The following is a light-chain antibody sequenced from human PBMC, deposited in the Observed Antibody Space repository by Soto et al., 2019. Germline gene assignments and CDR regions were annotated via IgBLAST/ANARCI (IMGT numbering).Light chain of an antibody. V-gene: IGKV3-15*01. J-gene: IGKJ5*01. CDR3: QQYSNWPPIT. CDR1: QSVSIH. CDR2: DTS. Sequence: EIVLTHSQGTLSVSLCERATLSFRASQSVSIHLAWYQQKPGQAPRLLIYDTSTRATGIPARFSGSGSGTEFTLTISSLQSEDFAVYYCQQYSNWPPITFGQGTRLEI.